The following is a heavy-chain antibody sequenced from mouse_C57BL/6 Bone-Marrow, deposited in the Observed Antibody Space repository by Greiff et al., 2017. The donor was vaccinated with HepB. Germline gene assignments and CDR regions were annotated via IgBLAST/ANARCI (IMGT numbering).Heavy chain of an antibody. CDR3: ALYGTDY. V-gene: IGHV1-55*01. D-gene: IGHD2-1*01. J-gene: IGHJ2*01. Sequence: VQLQQPGAELVKPGASVKMSCKASGYTFTSYWITWVKQRPGQGLEWIGDIYPGSGSTNYNEKFKSKATLTVDKSSSTAYMQLSSLTSEDSAVYYCALYGTDYWGQGTTLTVSS. CDR2: IYPGSGST. CDR1: GYTFTSYW.